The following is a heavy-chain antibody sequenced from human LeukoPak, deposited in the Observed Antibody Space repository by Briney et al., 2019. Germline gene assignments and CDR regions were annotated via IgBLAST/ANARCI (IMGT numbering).Heavy chain of an antibody. CDR3: AGLVPARFDP. V-gene: IGHV4-59*01. CDR1: GGSISSFY. Sequence: SETLSLTCTVSGGSISSFYWSWIRQPPGKGLEWIGYIYYSGTTNYNPSFKSRVTISVDTSKKQFSLKLNSVTAADTAVYYCAGLVPARFDPWGQGTLVTVSS. D-gene: IGHD2-2*01. J-gene: IGHJ5*02. CDR2: IYYSGTT.